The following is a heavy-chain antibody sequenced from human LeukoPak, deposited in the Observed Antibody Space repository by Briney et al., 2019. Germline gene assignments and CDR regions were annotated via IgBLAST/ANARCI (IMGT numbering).Heavy chain of an antibody. CDR3: ARDAYDSSGSYSYWYFDL. CDR2: IYYSGST. V-gene: IGHV4-59*01. D-gene: IGHD3-22*01. J-gene: IGHJ2*01. CDR1: GGSISSYY. Sequence: SETLSLTCTVSGGSISSYYWSWIRQPPGKGLEWIGYIYYSGSTNYNPSLKSRVTISVDTSKNQFSLKLSSVTAADTAVYYCARDAYDSSGSYSYWYFDLWGRGTLVTVSS.